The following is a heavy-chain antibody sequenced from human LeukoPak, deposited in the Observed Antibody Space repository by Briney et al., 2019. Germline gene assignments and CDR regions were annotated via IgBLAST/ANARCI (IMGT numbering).Heavy chain of an antibody. CDR3: AKDRGFGELFQIFDY. V-gene: IGHV3-9*01. D-gene: IGHD3-10*01. CDR1: GFTFDDYA. CDR2: ISWNSGSI. J-gene: IGHJ4*02. Sequence: GGSLRLSCAASGFTFDDYAMHWVRQAPGKGLEWVSGISWNSGSIGYADSVKGRFTISRDNAKNSLYLQMNSLRVEDTALYYCAKDRGFGELFQIFDYWGQGTLVTVSS.